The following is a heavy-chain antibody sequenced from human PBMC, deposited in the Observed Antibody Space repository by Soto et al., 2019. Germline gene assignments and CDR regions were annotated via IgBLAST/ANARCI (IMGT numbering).Heavy chain of an antibody. CDR1: GFNFGEHA. D-gene: IGHD3-3*01. V-gene: IGHV3-21*01. Sequence: GGSLRLSCTTSGFNFGEHAVSWVRQAPGKGLEWVSSISSSSSYIYYADSVKGRFTISRDNAKNSLYLQMNSLRAEDTAVYYCASASSYYDFWSGYYTWFDPWGQGTLVTVSS. J-gene: IGHJ5*02. CDR3: ASASSYYDFWSGYYTWFDP. CDR2: ISSSSSYI.